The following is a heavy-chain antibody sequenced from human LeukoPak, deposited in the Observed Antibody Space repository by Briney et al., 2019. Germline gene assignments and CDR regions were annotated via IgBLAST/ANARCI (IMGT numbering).Heavy chain of an antibody. CDR1: GFTFNRYN. J-gene: IGHJ4*02. V-gene: IGHV3-21*01. CDR2: ISGSSSYI. D-gene: IGHD3-16*01. Sequence: GGSLRLSCAASGFTFNRYNMNWVRQAPGKGLEWVSSISGSSSYIYYADSVKGRFTISRDNAENSLYLQMNSLRVEDTAVYYCARGSWGPWGQGTLVAVSS. CDR3: ARGSWGP.